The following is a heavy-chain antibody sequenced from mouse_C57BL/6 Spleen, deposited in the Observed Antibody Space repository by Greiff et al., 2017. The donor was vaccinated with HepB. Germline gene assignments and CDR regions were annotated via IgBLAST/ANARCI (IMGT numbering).Heavy chain of an antibody. Sequence: QVQLQQSGAELAKPGASVKLSCKASGYTFTSYWMHWVKQRPGQGLEWIGYINPSSGYTKYNQKFKDKATLTADKSSSTAYMQLSSLTYEDSAYYYCARSNYGSCYYFDYWGQGTTLTVSS. CDR2: INPSSGYT. V-gene: IGHV1-7*01. D-gene: IGHD1-1*01. CDR3: ARSNYGSCYYFDY. CDR1: GYTFTSYW. J-gene: IGHJ2*01.